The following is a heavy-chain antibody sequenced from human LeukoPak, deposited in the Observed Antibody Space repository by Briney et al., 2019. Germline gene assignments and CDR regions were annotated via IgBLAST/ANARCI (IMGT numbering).Heavy chain of an antibody. CDR3: AKDLEMTLFDY. V-gene: IGHV3-30*18. CDR1: GFNFSTYG. Sequence: GGSLRFSCAASGFNFSTYGIHWVRQAPGRGLEWVAIVSDHGMDKYYADSLKGRLTISSDNSNNTFYLQMNSLRAQYTAAYYSAKDLEMTLFDYWGKGTLVTASS. D-gene: IGHD5-24*01. J-gene: IGHJ4*02. CDR2: VSDHGMDK.